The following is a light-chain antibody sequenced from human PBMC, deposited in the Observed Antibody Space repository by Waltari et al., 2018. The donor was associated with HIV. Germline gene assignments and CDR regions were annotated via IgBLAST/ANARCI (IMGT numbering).Light chain of an antibody. Sequence: EIALTQSPGTLSLSPGERATLSCRASQSVTSSYLAWYQQKPGQAPRLLIYGASTRATAIPDRFSGSGSGTDFTLTISRLEPEDSAVYCCQQYGTSPYTFGLGTKLEI. V-gene: IGKV3-20*01. CDR3: QQYGTSPYT. J-gene: IGKJ2*01. CDR1: QSVTSSY. CDR2: GAS.